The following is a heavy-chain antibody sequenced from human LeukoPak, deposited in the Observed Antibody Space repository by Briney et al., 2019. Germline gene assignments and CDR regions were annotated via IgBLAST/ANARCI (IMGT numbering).Heavy chain of an antibody. CDR2: VYTSGST. J-gene: IGHJ4*02. Sequence: PSETLSLTCTVSGGSISSYYWNWIRHPRGRGLEWLGYVYTSGSTNSNPSPKCPVTISVAASKNQFSLQLSSATAADTAVYYCARRYHWNYALAYWGQGTLVTASS. CDR3: ARRYHWNYALAY. V-gene: IGHV4-4*09. D-gene: IGHD1-7*01. CDR1: GGSISSYY.